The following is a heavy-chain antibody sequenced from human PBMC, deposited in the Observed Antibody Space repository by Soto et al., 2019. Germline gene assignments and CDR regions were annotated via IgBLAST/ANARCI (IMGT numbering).Heavy chain of an antibody. J-gene: IGHJ4*02. Sequence: QVQLVESGGGVVQPGRSLRLSCAASGFIFINYGMHWVRQAPGKGLEWLAVISYDGTIQYYVDSVKGRFTISRDNSNITLFLQMNSLRPEDTAVYFCAKSRPGSSWYEGDSWGQGTLVTVSS. CDR1: GFIFINYG. D-gene: IGHD6-13*01. CDR2: ISYDGTIQ. V-gene: IGHV3-30*18. CDR3: AKSRPGSSWYEGDS.